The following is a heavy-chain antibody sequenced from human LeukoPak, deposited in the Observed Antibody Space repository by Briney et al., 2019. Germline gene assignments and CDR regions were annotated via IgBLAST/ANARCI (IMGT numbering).Heavy chain of an antibody. CDR3: ARVHSYYDFWSGYIDY. V-gene: IGHV3-21*01. CDR2: ISSSSSYI. D-gene: IGHD3-3*01. J-gene: IGHJ4*02. Sequence: PGGSLRLSCAASGFTFSSYSMNWVRQAPGKGLEWVSSISSSSSYIYYADSVKGLFTISRDNAKNSLYLQMNSLRAEDTAVYYCARVHSYYDFWSGYIDYWGQGTLVTVSS. CDR1: GFTFSSYS.